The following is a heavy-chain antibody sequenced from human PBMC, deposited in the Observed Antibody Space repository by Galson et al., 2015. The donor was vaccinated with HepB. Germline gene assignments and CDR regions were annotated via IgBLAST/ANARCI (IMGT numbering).Heavy chain of an antibody. J-gene: IGHJ4*02. V-gene: IGHV3-23*01. CDR3: AKASGGPDPVFLVDD. CDR1: GFSFSGYA. D-gene: IGHD6-19*01. Sequence: SLRLSCAASGFSFSGYAVTWVRQAPGKGLEWVSIVSDDGYDKHYGDAVRGRFTISRDNSKNTLYLQMNSLRTEDTAIYYCAKASGGPDPVFLVDDWGQGTRLTVSS. CDR2: VSDDGYDK.